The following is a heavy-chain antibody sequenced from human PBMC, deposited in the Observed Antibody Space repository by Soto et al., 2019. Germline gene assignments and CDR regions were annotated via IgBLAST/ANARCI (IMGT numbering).Heavy chain of an antibody. CDR1: GYTFTSYG. V-gene: IGHV1-18*01. Sequence: QVQLVQSGAEVKKPGASVKVSCKASGYTFTSYGISWVRQAPGQGLEWMGWISAYNGNTNYAQKLQGRVTMTTDTYTSTAYMELRSLRSDDTAVYYCARDRSSEPFGELVGVSWFDPWGQGTLVTVSS. CDR2: ISAYNGNT. CDR3: ARDRSSEPFGELVGVSWFDP. J-gene: IGHJ5*02. D-gene: IGHD3-10*01.